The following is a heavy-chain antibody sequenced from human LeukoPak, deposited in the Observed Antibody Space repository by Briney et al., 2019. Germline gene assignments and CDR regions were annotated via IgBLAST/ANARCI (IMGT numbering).Heavy chain of an antibody. CDR1: GFTFSSYS. V-gene: IGHV3-48*01. J-gene: IGHJ6*03. CDR3: ARENRYSYGFNYYYYMDV. CDR2: ISSSSSTI. D-gene: IGHD5-18*01. Sequence: GGSLRLSCAASGFTFSSYSMNWVRQAPGKGLEWVSYISSSSSTIYYADSVKGRFTISRDNAKNSLYLQMNSLRAEDTAVYYCARENRYSYGFNYYYYMDVWGKGTTVTVSS.